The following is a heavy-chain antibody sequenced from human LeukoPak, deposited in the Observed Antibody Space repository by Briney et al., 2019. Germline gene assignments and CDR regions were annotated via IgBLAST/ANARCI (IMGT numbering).Heavy chain of an antibody. V-gene: IGHV4-39*01. J-gene: IGHJ3*02. Sequence: SSDTLSLTCTVSGDSISGSGNHWGWIRQSPGKGLEWIGSLDYSGTTHYNPSLKSQFTISRDTSKNQVSLKGTSGTAAETAVYYCARQFSSSPIDTWGQGTMVTVSS. CDR1: GDSISGSGNH. D-gene: IGHD6-13*01. CDR2: LDYSGTT. CDR3: ARQFSSSPIDT.